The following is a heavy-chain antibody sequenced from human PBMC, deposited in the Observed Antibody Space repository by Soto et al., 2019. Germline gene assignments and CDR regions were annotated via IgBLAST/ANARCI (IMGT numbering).Heavy chain of an antibody. V-gene: IGHV1-18*01. D-gene: IGHD3-3*01. CDR2: ISAYNGNT. Sequence: QVQLVQSGAEVKKPGASVKVSCKASGYTFTSYGISWVRQAPGQGLEWMGWISAYNGNTNYAQKLQGRVTMTTDTAKSRAYMELRSLRSDDTAVYYCAIDGYTIFGVYGMDVWGQGTTVTVSS. CDR1: GYTFTSYG. CDR3: AIDGYTIFGVYGMDV. J-gene: IGHJ6*02.